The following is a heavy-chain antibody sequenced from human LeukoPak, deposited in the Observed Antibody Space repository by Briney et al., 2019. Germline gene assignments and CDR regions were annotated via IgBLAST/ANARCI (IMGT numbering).Heavy chain of an antibody. Sequence: GSLRLSCAASGFTFSSFWMSWVRQGSGKGLEWVAKIKQDGSEKYYVDSVKGRFTISRDNAKNSLYLQMNSLRAEDTAVYYCARGRAAAAGTPFFDYWGQGTLVTVSS. CDR2: IKQDGSEK. CDR3: ARGRAAAAGTPFFDY. CDR1: GFTFSSFW. D-gene: IGHD6-13*01. V-gene: IGHV3-7*01. J-gene: IGHJ4*02.